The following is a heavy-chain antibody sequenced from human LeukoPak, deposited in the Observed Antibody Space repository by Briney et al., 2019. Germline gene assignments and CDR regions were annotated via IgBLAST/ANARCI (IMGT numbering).Heavy chain of an antibody. CDR2: IYWDDDK. CDR1: GGSISSYYW. J-gene: IGHJ4*02. V-gene: IGHV2-5*08. CDR3: AHRHSTYYFDY. Sequence: TLSLTCTVSGGSISSYYWSWIRQPPGKALEWLALIYWDDDKRYSPSLKSRLTITKDTSKNQVVLTMTNMDPVDTATYYCAHRHSTYYFDYWGQGTLVTVSS.